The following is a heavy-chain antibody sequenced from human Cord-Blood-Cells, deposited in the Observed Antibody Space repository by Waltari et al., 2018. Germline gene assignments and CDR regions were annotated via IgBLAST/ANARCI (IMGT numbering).Heavy chain of an antibody. CDR1: GGSISSSSYY. CDR3: AEAAAGHY. D-gene: IGHD6-13*01. J-gene: IGHJ4*02. V-gene: IGHV4-39*07. CDR2: IYYSGRT. Sequence: QLQLQESGPGLVKPSETLSLTCPVSGGSISSSSYYWGGIRQPPGKGLEWIGSIYYSGRTYDNPSLKSRATISVDTSKNQYSLKLSTVTAADTAVYYWAEAAAGHYWGQGTLVTVSS.